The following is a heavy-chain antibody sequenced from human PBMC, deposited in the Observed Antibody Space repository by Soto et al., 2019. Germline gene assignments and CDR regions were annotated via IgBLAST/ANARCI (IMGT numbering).Heavy chain of an antibody. CDR3: ARDRQNYGSLDY. D-gene: IGHD4-17*01. Sequence: QVQLVQSGAEVKNPGASVKVSCRASGYTLSNNYGISWVRQAPEQGLEWMGWINSYNGVTNNARKFQDRVTLTTDASTTTAYMELRSLRSDDTAIYYCARDRQNYGSLDYWGQGTLVTVSS. CDR2: INSYNGVT. J-gene: IGHJ4*02. V-gene: IGHV1-18*01. CDR1: GYTLSNNYG.